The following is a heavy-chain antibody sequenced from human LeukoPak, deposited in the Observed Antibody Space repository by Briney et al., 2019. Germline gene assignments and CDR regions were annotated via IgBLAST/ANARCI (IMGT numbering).Heavy chain of an antibody. CDR3: ARDDNPDRSFDY. V-gene: IGHV1-18*01. CDR1: GYTFTSYG. CDR2: ISACNGNT. D-gene: IGHD1-14*01. J-gene: IGHJ4*02. Sequence: ASVKVSCKASGYTFTSYGISWVRQAPGQGLEWMGWISACNGNTNYAQKLQGRVTMATDTSTSTAYMELRSLRSDDTAVYYCARDDNPDRSFDYWGQGTLVTVSS.